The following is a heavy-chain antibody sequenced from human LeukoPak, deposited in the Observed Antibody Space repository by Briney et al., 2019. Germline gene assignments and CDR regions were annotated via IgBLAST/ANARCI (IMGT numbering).Heavy chain of an antibody. J-gene: IGHJ4*02. CDR1: GGSFSGYY. V-gene: IGHV4-34*01. CDR2: INHSGST. Sequence: SETLSLTCAVYGGSFSGYYWSWIRQPPGKEPEWIGEINHSGSTNYNPSLKSRVTTSVDTSKNQFSLKLSSVTAADTAVYYCARGRIHYYGSGSYYKNSHFDYWGQGTLVTVSS. CDR3: ARGRIHYYGSGSYYKNSHFDY. D-gene: IGHD3-10*01.